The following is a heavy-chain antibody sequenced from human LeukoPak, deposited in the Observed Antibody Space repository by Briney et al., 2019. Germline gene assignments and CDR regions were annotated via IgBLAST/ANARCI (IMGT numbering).Heavy chain of an antibody. CDR3: ASSHDSSGND. D-gene: IGHD3-22*01. J-gene: IGHJ4*02. CDR1: GFTFSSYW. CDR2: IKYDGSHK. V-gene: IGHV3-7*01. Sequence: GGSLRLSCAASGFTFSSYWMHWVRQAPGKGLVWVANIKYDGSHKYYVDSVKGRFTISRDNAKNSVYLQMNSLRVDDTAVYFCASSHDSSGNDWGQGTMVTVSS.